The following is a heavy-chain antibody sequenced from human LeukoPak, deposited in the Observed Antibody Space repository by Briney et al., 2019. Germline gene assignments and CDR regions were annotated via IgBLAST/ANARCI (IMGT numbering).Heavy chain of an antibody. J-gene: IGHJ4*02. CDR2: ISYSGGT. V-gene: IGHV4-59*11. D-gene: IGHD1-26*01. Sequence: SETLSLTCNVSGGSISSHYWSWIRQPPGKGLEWIGYISYSGGTNYNPSLKSRVTISVDTSKNQFSLKLSSVNAADTAVYYCARRTRYSGSYYYFDYWAREPWSPSPQ. CDR3: ARRTRYSGSYYYFDY. CDR1: GGSISSHY.